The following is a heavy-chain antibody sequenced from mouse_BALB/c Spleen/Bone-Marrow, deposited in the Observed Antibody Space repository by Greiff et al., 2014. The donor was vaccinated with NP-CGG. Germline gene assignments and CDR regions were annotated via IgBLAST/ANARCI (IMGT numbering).Heavy chain of an antibody. CDR2: ISYSGST. CDR1: GDSITSGY. V-gene: IGHV3-8*02. D-gene: IGHD2-4*01. J-gene: IGHJ1*01. CDR3: ARIYYDPHWYFDV. Sequence: EVQLQQSGPSLVKPSQTLSLTCSVTGDSITSGYWNWIRKFPGNKLEYMGYISYSGSTYYNPSLKSRISITRDTSKNQYYLQLNSVTTEDTATYYCARIYYDPHWYFDVWGAGTTVTVSS.